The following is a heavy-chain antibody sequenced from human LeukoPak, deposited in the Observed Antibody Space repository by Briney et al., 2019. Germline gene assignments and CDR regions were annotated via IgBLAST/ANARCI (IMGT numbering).Heavy chain of an antibody. CDR2: ISYDGSNK. V-gene: IGHV3-30-3*01. J-gene: IGHJ4*02. CDR3: ARGIVVVPAAPDY. D-gene: IGHD2-2*01. Sequence: GGSLRLSCAASGFTFSSYAMHWVRQAPGKGLEWVAVISYDGSNKYYADSVKGRFTISRDNSKNTLYLQMNSLRAEDTAVYYCARGIVVVPAAPDYWGQGTLVTVSS. CDR1: GFTFSSYA.